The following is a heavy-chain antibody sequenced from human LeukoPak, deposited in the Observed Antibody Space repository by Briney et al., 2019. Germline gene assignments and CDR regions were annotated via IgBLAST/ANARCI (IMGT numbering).Heavy chain of an antibody. D-gene: IGHD6-19*01. CDR2: IYTGGNT. V-gene: IGHV4-4*07. J-gene: IGHJ6*03. CDR3: ARDQIAVAGSGGDYYYYYYMDV. Sequence: SETLSLTCTVSGGFISTYYWSWIRQPAGKGLEWIGRIYTGGNTDYNPSLESRVTVSIDTSKNQFSLNLYSVTAADTAVYFCARDQIAVAGSGGDYYYYYYMDVWGKGTTVTVSS. CDR1: GGFISTYY.